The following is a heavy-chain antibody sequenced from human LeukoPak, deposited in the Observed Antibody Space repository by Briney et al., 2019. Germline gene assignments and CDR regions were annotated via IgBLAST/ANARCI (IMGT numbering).Heavy chain of an antibody. J-gene: IGHJ4*02. Sequence: PSETLSLTCTVSGGSISSYYWSWIRQPPGKGLEWIGYIYYSGSTNYNPSLKSRVTISVDTSKNQFSLKLSSVTAADTAVYYCARLGYCSGGSCHEDYWGQGTLVTVSS. CDR3: ARLGYCSGGSCHEDY. D-gene: IGHD2-15*01. V-gene: IGHV4-59*08. CDR2: IYYSGST. CDR1: GGSISSYY.